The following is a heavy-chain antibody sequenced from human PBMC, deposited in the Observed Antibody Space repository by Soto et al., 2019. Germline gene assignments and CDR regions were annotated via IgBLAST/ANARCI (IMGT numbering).Heavy chain of an antibody. Sequence: EVQLLESGGGLVQPGGSLRLSCAASGLTFTSYAVSWVRQAPGMELEWVSAISGPGGSTYYADSVKGRFTISRDNSKNTPYLQMNILRAEDSAVYYCAKGGVSWNWGQGTLVTVSS. J-gene: IGHJ1*01. CDR1: GLTFTSYA. CDR3: AKGGVSWN. CDR2: ISGPGGST. V-gene: IGHV3-23*01. D-gene: IGHD1-26*01.